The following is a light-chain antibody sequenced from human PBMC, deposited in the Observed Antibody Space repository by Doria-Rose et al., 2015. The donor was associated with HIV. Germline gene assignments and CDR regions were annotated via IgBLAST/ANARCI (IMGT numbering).Light chain of an antibody. CDR2: KAS. CDR1: QSISNW. Sequence: TQSPSTLSASVGDRVTITCRARQSISNWLAWYQQQPGQAPKLLIYKASTLQSGVPSRFRGSGSGTEFTLTINSLQPDDFATYYCQHFDKYFSWTFGHGTKVDIK. J-gene: IGKJ1*01. V-gene: IGKV1-5*03. CDR3: QHFDKYFSWT.